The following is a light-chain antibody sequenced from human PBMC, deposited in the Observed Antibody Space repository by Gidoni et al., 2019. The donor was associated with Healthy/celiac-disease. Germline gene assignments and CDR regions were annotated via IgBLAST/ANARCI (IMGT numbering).Light chain of an antibody. J-gene: IGKJ4*01. CDR2: AAS. V-gene: IGKV1-39*01. CDR3: QQSYSTLLT. CDR1: QSISSY. Sequence: DIQMTQSPSSLSASVGDRVTITFRASQSISSYLNWYQQTTGKAPKLLIYAASSLQSGVPSRFSGSGSGTDFTLTISSLIPEDFATYYCQQSYSTLLTFGGXTKVEIK.